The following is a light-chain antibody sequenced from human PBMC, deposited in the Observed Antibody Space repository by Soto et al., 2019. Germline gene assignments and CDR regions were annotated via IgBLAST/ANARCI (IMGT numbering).Light chain of an antibody. Sequence: DIQMTQSTSSLSASVGDRVTITCRVSQTITRALNWYQQTPGKAPKILIYAGSYLQTGVPSRFSGSGSGTDFVLTISSLQPEDFATYYCQQSFNTPTFGGGTKVDIK. CDR1: QTITRA. CDR3: QQSFNTPT. V-gene: IGKV1-39*01. J-gene: IGKJ4*01. CDR2: AGS.